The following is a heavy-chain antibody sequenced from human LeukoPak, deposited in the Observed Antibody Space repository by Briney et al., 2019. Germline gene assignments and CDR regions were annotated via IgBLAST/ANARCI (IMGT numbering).Heavy chain of an antibody. CDR1: GFTFSSYW. J-gene: IGHJ3*01. V-gene: IGHV3-7*01. D-gene: IGHD3-10*01. CDR2: IKPDGTEI. Sequence: GGSLRLSCVASGFTFSSYWMSWVRQAPGKGLDLVANIKPDGTEIYYMGSVEGRFTISRDNAESSLNLQMNSLRAEDTAIYYCATSRVPYGLDVWGQGTMVTVSS. CDR3: ATSRVPYGLDV.